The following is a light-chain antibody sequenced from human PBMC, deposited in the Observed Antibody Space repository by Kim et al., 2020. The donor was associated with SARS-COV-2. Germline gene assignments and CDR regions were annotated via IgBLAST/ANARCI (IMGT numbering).Light chain of an antibody. Sequence: LTPGERATLSCRASQSVSSSYLAWYKQKGGQAPRLRMYDATKRSTGIPDRFSGSGSGTDFTLTISRLEPEDFAVYYCQQYGSSPCTFGQGTKLEI. V-gene: IGKV3-20*01. CDR2: DAT. CDR3: QQYGSSPCT. CDR1: QSVSSSY. J-gene: IGKJ2*02.